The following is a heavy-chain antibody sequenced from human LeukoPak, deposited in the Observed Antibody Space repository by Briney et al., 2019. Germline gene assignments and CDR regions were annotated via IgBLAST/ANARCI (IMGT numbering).Heavy chain of an antibody. Sequence: GGSLRLSCAASGFTFDGFSMYWVRQPPGKGLEWVSLISWDGGSTYYADSVKGRFTISRDNSKNSLYLQMNSLRTEDTALYYCVKDLANSYAFDSWGQGTLVTGSS. D-gene: IGHD3-16*01. V-gene: IGHV3-43*01. CDR3: VKDLANSYAFDS. CDR2: ISWDGGST. J-gene: IGHJ4*02. CDR1: GFTFDGFS.